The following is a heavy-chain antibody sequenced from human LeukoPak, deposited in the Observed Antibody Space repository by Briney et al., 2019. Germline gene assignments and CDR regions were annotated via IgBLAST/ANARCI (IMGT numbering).Heavy chain of an antibody. J-gene: IGHJ4*02. Sequence: GGSLRLSCAASGFTFSSYWMSWVRQAPGKGLEWVANIKQDGSEKYYVDSVKGRFTISRDNAKNSLYLQMNSLRAEDTAVYYCARALTRGSGSYYDGFDYWGQGTLVTVSS. D-gene: IGHD3-10*01. CDR3: ARALTRGSGSYYDGFDY. V-gene: IGHV3-7*01. CDR1: GFTFSSYW. CDR2: IKQDGSEK.